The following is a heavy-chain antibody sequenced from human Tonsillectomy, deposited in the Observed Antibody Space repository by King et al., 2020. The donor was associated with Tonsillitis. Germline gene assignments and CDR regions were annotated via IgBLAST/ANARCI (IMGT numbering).Heavy chain of an antibody. CDR1: GLTFTNYT. J-gene: IGHJ3*02. Sequence: HVQLVESGGGVVQPGRSLRLSCAASGLTFTNYTMHWVRQAPGKGLEWVAVISSDGANKYYSDSVQGRFTISRDNSKNTVYLRMYSMRPADTGAYYCATDRGDVISFSYGLDAFDIWGQGTTVSVSS. CDR2: ISSDGANK. D-gene: IGHD3-16*01. CDR3: ATDRGDVISFSYGLDAFDI. V-gene: IGHV3-30-3*01.